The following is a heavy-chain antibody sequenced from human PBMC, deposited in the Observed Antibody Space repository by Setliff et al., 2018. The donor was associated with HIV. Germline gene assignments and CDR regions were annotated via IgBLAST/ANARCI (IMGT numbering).Heavy chain of an antibody. Sequence: ASVKVSCKASGYTFTSYYIHWVRQAPGQGLEWMGIIYPRGGGTTYAQTFQGRVTMTRDTSTTTVYMELSSLTSEDTAIYYCARDFGGRWTFDYWGQGTLVTVSS. CDR2: IYPRGGGT. CDR1: GYTFTSYY. D-gene: IGHD3-10*01. J-gene: IGHJ4*02. V-gene: IGHV1-46*01. CDR3: ARDFGGRWTFDY.